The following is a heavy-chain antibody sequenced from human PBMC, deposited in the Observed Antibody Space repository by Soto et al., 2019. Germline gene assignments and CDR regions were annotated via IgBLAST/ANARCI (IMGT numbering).Heavy chain of an antibody. CDR3: ARGYYSSGTH. V-gene: IGHV3-74*01. CDR2: ISENGGIT. Sequence: EVQLVESGGGLVQPGGSLRLSCAASGFTFSTYWMQWVRQVPGEGLVWVSSISENGGITVYADSVKGRFTISRDNAKNTLYLQMDGLRVEDTAIYYCARGYYSSGTHWGQGTLVTVST. CDR1: GFTFSTYW. J-gene: IGHJ1*01. D-gene: IGHD3-10*01.